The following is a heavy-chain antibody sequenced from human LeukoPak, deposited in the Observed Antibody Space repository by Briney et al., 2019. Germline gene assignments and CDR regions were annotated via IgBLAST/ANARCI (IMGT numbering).Heavy chain of an antibody. J-gene: IGHJ4*02. V-gene: IGHV3-30-3*01. CDR2: ISYDGSNK. CDR1: GFTFSSYA. CDR3: AKGTGDTAYYFDF. Sequence: PGGSLRLSCAASGFTFSSYAMHSVRQAPRKGLEWVAVISYDGSNKYYPDSVTGRFTISRDNSENTLYLQMSGLRAEDTAIYYCAKGTGDTAYYFDFWGQGVLVTVSS. D-gene: IGHD7-27*01.